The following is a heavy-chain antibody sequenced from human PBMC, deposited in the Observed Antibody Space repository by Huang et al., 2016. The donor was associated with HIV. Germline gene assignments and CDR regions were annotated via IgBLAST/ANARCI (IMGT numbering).Heavy chain of an antibody. V-gene: IGHV5-51*01. J-gene: IGHJ4*02. CDR1: GYTFTDYW. Sequence: EVRLVQSGAEVKKPGDSLKISCKGSGYTFTDYWIGWVRQMPGKGLEWMGIIYPMDSVNYSPSFQGQVTISADKSMTTAYLQWRSLKASDTAMYYCARRHSGHFDYWGQGTLVTVSS. CDR2: IYPMDSV. CDR3: ARRHSGHFDY. D-gene: IGHD6-25*01.